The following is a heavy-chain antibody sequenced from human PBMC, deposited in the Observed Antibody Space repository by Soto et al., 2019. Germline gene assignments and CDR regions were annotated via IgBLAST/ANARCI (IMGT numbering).Heavy chain of an antibody. CDR2: IYYSGST. J-gene: IGHJ4*02. Sequence: QLQLQESGPGLVKPSETLSLTCTVSGGSISSSSYYWGWIRQPPGKGLEWIGSIYYSGSTYYNPALKSRVTISVDTSKNQFSLKLSSVTAADTAVYYCARRGGYPTIDYWGQGTLVTVSS. CDR3: ARRGGYPTIDY. CDR1: GGSISSSSYY. V-gene: IGHV4-39*01. D-gene: IGHD1-26*01.